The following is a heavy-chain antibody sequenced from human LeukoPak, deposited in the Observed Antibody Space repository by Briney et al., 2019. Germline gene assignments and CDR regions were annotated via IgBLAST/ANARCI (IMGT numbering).Heavy chain of an antibody. Sequence: SVKVSCKASGGTFSSYAISWVRQAPGQGLEWMGGIIPIFGTANYAQKFQGRVTITADESTSTAYMELSSLRSEDTAVYYCARDRVDTAMVKGLDYWGQGTLVTVSS. CDR1: GGTFSSYA. V-gene: IGHV1-69*13. D-gene: IGHD5-18*01. CDR3: ARDRVDTAMVKGLDY. J-gene: IGHJ4*02. CDR2: IIPIFGTA.